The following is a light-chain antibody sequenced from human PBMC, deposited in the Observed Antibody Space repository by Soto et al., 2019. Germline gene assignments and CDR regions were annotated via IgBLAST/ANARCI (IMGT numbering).Light chain of an antibody. J-gene: IGKJ1*01. CDR2: GAS. V-gene: IGKV3-15*01. Sequence: EVVMTQSRATLSVSPGERATLSCRASQSVGSSVAWYQHKPGQAPRLLIFGASSRATGIPARFSGSGSGTDFTLTISSLQSEDFAVYYCQQYKNWPTWTFGQGTKVEIK. CDR1: QSVGSS. CDR3: QQYKNWPTWT.